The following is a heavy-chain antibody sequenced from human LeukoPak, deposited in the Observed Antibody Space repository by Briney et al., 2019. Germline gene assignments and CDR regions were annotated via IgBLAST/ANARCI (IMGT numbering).Heavy chain of an antibody. CDR3: AGSYGSGYLYYYGMDV. Sequence: ASVKVSCKASGYTFTSYDINWVRQATGQGLEWMGWMNPNSGNTGYAQKFQGRVTMTRNTSISTAYMELSSLRSEDTAVYYCAGSYGSGYLYYYGMDVWGQGTTVTVSS. D-gene: IGHD3-22*01. CDR2: MNPNSGNT. CDR1: GYTFTSYD. J-gene: IGHJ6*02. V-gene: IGHV1-8*01.